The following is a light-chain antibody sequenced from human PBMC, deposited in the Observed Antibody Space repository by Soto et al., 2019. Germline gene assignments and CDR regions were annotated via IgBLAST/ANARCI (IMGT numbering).Light chain of an antibody. CDR2: WTS. Sequence: DIVLTQSPDSLAVSLGERATVNCKSSQTILHSSNNKNSLVWYQQKPGQPPKLLIYWTSIRESGVPDRFSGSVSGTDVTLTIRRLQADDVAVYYGQQSSTTPWTFGQGTKVEIK. J-gene: IGKJ1*01. V-gene: IGKV4-1*01. CDR3: QQSSTTPWT. CDR1: QTILHSSNNKNS.